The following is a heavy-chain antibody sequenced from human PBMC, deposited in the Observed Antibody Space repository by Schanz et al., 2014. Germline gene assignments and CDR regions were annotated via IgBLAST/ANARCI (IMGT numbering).Heavy chain of an antibody. CDR1: GFTFSSYA. CDR2: ISGGGGTT. CDR3: LAPDYGMDV. Sequence: EVHLVESGGGLVQPGGSLRLSCAASGFTFSSYAMSWVRQAPGKGLEWVSAISGGGGTTYYADSVKGRFTISRDNAKNSLFLQMNSLRAEDTAVYYCLAPDYGMDVWGQGTTVTVSS. V-gene: IGHV3-23*04. J-gene: IGHJ6*02.